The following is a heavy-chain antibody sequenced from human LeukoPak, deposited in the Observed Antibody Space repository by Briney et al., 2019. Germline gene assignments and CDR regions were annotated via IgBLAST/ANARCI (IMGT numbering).Heavy chain of an antibody. D-gene: IGHD2-15*01. V-gene: IGHV4-39*01. CDR1: GGSISSSSYY. CDR3: ARTEGVATLGLDY. CDR2: IYYSGST. J-gene: IGHJ4*02. Sequence: PSETLSLTCTVSGGSISSSSYYWGWIRQPPGKGLEWIGSIYYSGSTYYNPSLKSRVTISVDTSKNQFSLELSSVTAADTAVYYCARTEGVATLGLDYWGQGTLVTVSS.